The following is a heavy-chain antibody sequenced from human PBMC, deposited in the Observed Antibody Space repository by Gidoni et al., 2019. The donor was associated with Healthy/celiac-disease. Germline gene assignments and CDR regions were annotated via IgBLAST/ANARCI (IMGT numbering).Heavy chain of an antibody. V-gene: IGHV3-23*01. D-gene: IGHD3-22*01. CDR1: GFTFSSYA. CDR2: ISGSGGST. CDR3: AKGDYYDSSGYQYFDY. Sequence: EVQLLESRGGLVQPGGSLRLSCAASGFTFSSYAMSWVRQAPGKGLEWVSAISGSGGSTYYADSVKGRFTISRDNSKNTLYLQMNSLRAEDTAVYYCAKGDYYDSSGYQYFDYWGQGTLVTVSS. J-gene: IGHJ4*02.